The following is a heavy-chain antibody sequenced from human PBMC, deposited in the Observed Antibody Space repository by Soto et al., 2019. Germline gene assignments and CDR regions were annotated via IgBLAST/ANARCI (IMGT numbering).Heavy chain of an antibody. CDR3: ASGPGRRRVDS. D-gene: IGHD7-27*01. Sequence: QVQLQESGPGLVKPSETLSLTCTVSGGSVSSGIYYWSWIRKPPGKGLEWIGYIYYTGSTSYNPSLKSRVTMSRDTSQNQFSLNLSSVTAADTAVYYCASGPGRRRVDSWGQGALVTVSS. J-gene: IGHJ5*01. V-gene: IGHV4-61*01. CDR2: IYYTGST. CDR1: GGSVSSGIYY.